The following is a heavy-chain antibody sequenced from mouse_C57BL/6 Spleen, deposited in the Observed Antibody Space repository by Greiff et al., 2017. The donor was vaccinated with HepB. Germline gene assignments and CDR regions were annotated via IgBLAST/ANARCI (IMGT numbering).Heavy chain of an antibody. J-gene: IGHJ4*01. CDR1: GYSFTDYN. CDR3: ARPNLLLRSYAMDY. D-gene: IGHD1-1*01. CDR2: INPNYGTT. V-gene: IGHV1-39*01. Sequence: EVQLQQSGPELVKPGASVKISCKASGYSFTDYNMNWVKKSNGKSLEWIGVINPNYGTTSYNQKFKGKATLTVDQSSSTAYMQLNSLTSEDSAVYYCARPNLLLRSYAMDYWGQGTSVTVSS.